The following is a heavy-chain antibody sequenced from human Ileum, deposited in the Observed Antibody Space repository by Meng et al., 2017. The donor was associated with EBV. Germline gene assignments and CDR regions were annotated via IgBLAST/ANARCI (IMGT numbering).Heavy chain of an antibody. J-gene: IGHJ4*02. V-gene: IGHV4-30-4*01. CDR1: GGAIRSTGHY. Sequence: QVQLQEPGSGPVKPSQTLSLTCTVSGGAIRSTGHYWTWIRQHPGKSLEWFRYIFFSGSSFNNPSLQSRVTISVDTSKNQFSLNLSSVTAADTAVYYCARVAVTAIHFDSWGQGTLVTVSS. CDR2: IFFSGSS. CDR3: ARVAVTAIHFDS. D-gene: IGHD2-21*02.